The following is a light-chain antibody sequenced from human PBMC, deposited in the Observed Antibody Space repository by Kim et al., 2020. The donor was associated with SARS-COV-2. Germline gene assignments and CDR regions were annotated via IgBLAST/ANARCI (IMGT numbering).Light chain of an antibody. CDR3: CSFAGSPPYV. J-gene: IGLJ1*01. Sequence: QSALTQPRSVSGSPGQSVTIFCTGTSSDVGGYDYVSWYQQHPGKAPKLVIYDVTKRPSGVSDRFSGSKSGNTASLTISGLQTEDEADYYCCSFAGSPPYVFGSGPKVTV. CDR1: SSDVGGYDY. CDR2: DVT. V-gene: IGLV2-11*01.